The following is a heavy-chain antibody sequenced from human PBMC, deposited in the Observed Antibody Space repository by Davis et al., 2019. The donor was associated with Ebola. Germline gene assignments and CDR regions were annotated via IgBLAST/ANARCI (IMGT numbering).Heavy chain of an antibody. D-gene: IGHD3-10*01. J-gene: IGHJ6*02. Sequence: SETLSLTCAVFGESFSGYYWSWIRQTPGKGLEWIAEINHSGTTNYNPSLKSRVTISVDTSKNQFSLKLSSVTAADTAVYYCARYSGSGSMDVWGQGTTVTVSS. V-gene: IGHV4-34*01. CDR3: ARYSGSGSMDV. CDR1: GESFSGYY. CDR2: INHSGTT.